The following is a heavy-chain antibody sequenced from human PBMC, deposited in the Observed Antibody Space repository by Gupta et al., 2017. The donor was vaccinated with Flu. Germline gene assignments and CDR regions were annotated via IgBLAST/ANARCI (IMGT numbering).Heavy chain of an antibody. CDR3: AKRSQAIAAAGTIGY. Sequence: SYAMSWVRQAPGKGLEWVSAISGSGGSTYYADSVKGRFTISRDNSKNTLYLQMNSLRAEDTAVYYCAKRSQAIAAAGTIGYWGQGTLVTVSS. V-gene: IGHV3-23*01. CDR1: SYA. CDR2: ISGSGGST. D-gene: IGHD6-13*01. J-gene: IGHJ4*02.